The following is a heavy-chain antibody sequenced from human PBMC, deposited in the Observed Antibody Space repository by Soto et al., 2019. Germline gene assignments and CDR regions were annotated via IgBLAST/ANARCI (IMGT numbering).Heavy chain of an antibody. CDR2: TYYRSKWYY. J-gene: IGHJ4*01. D-gene: IGHD1-26*01. CDR1: GDSVSSNSAG. CDR3: ARGEQYSGRIFDY. Sequence: SQTLSLTCAITGDSVSSNSAGWSGVRQPPSRGLEWLGRTYYRSKWYYEYAVSVRGRITINPDTSKNQYSLQLNSVTPEDTAVYFCARGEQYSGRIFDYWGQGTLVTVSS. V-gene: IGHV6-1*01.